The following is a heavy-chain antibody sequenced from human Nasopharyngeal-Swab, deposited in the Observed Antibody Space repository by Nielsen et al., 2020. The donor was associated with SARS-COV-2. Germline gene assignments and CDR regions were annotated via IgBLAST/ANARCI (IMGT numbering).Heavy chain of an antibody. CDR1: GGSFSGYY. CDR2: INHSGST. V-gene: IGHV4-34*01. Sequence: SETLSLTCAVYGGSFSGYYWSWIRQPPGKGLEWIGEINHSGSTNYNPSLKSRVTISVDTSKNQFSLKLSSVTAADMAVYYCARGRGYSYGYGAVPLYYYGMDVWGQGTTVTVSS. CDR3: ARGRGYSYGYGAVPLYYYGMDV. J-gene: IGHJ6*02. D-gene: IGHD5-18*01.